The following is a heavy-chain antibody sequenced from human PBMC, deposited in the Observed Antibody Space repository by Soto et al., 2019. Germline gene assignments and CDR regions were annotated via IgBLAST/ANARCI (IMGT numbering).Heavy chain of an antibody. Sequence: GSLRLSCAASGFSFSTYTMSWFRRAPGKVLEWVSAISGSGGSPSYADSVQGRFTISRDNPKKTLYLQMNSLRAEDTAVYYCAKARCTTSNCYVPDYWGQGTLVTVSS. D-gene: IGHD2-8*01. CDR2: ISGSGGSP. J-gene: IGHJ4*02. CDR3: AKARCTTSNCYVPDY. CDR1: GFSFSTYT. V-gene: IGHV3-23*01.